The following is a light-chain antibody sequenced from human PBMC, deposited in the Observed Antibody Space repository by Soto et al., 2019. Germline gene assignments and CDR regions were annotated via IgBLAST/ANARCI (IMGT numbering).Light chain of an antibody. CDR2: GVS. Sequence: DIQMTQSPSTLSASVGDRVTITCRASQSVGRSLAWYQQQPGKAPKLLIYGVSTLASGVPSRFSGFGSGTEFTLSISSLQPGDFGTYYCQQFYKGWTFGQGTRV. V-gene: IGKV1-5*01. CDR3: QQFYKGWT. J-gene: IGKJ1*01. CDR1: QSVGRS.